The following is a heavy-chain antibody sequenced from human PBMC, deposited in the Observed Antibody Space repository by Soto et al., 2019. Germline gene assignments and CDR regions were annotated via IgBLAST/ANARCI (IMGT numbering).Heavy chain of an antibody. J-gene: IGHJ5*02. CDR1: GYPFSNND. D-gene: IGHD5-18*01. Sequence: SVKVSCNAAGYPFSNNDFIWVRQATGQGLEWMGWMNPGSGDTGYAQKFQGRVTMTRDISIATAYMELNSLTSEDTAIYYCARMESFGSLNWFDPWGQGTLVTVSS. V-gene: IGHV1-8*02. CDR2: MNPGSGDT. CDR3: ARMESFGSLNWFDP.